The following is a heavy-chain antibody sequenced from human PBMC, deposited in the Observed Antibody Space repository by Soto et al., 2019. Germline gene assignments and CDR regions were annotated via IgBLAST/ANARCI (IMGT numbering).Heavy chain of an antibody. Sequence: WGWIRQPPGKGLEWIGSIYYSGSTYYNPSLKSRVTISVDTSKNQFSLKLSSVTAADTAVYYCATTSLSIAAAGTIDYWGQGTLVTVSS. J-gene: IGHJ4*02. CDR3: ATTSLSIAAAGTIDY. V-gene: IGHV4-39*01. D-gene: IGHD6-13*01. CDR2: IYYSGST.